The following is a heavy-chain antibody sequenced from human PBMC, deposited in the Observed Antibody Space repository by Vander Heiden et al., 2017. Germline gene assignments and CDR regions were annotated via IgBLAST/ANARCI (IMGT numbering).Heavy chain of an antibody. V-gene: IGHV1-8*01. Sequence: QVQLVQSGAEVKKPGASVKVSCKASGYTFTSYDINWVRPATGQGLEWMGWMNPNSGNTGYAQKFQGRVTMTRNTSISTAYMELSSLRSEDTAVYYCAREEKYYDILTGYYKAAFDIWGQGTMVTVSS. CDR1: GYTFTSYD. D-gene: IGHD3-9*01. CDR2: MNPNSGNT. CDR3: AREEKYYDILTGYYKAAFDI. J-gene: IGHJ3*02.